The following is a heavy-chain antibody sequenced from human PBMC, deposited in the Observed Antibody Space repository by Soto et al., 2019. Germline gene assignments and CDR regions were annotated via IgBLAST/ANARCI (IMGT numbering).Heavy chain of an antibody. J-gene: IGHJ2*01. CDR3: ARESHDILTGPPWVWYFDL. CDR1: GGSFSGYH. D-gene: IGHD3-9*01. V-gene: IGHV4-34*01. Sequence: QVQLQQWGAGPLRPLETLSLTCGVSGGSFSGYHWAWIRQSPAKGLEWIGEINDRGSINYDPSLRSRVSISVDTSKNHYSLTLRSVTAAEPAVYYCARESHDILTGPPWVWYFDLWGRGTLVTVSS. CDR2: INDRGSI.